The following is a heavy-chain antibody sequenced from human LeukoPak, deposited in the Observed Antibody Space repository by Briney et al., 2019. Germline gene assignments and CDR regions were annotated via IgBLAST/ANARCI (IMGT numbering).Heavy chain of an antibody. CDR3: ASLGYCSSTSCGSIDY. CDR2: IYHSGST. D-gene: IGHD2-2*01. Sequence: SGTLSLTCAVSGGSINSNNWWSWVRQPPGKGLEWIGEIYHSGSTNYNPSLKSRVTISVDTSKNQFSLKLSSVTAADTAVYYCASLGYCSSTSCGSIDYWGQGTLVTVSS. CDR1: GGSINSNNW. J-gene: IGHJ4*02. V-gene: IGHV4-4*02.